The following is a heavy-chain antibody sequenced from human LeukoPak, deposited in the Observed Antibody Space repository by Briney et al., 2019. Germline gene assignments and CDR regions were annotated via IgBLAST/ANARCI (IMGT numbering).Heavy chain of an antibody. CDR3: AKDWCSGGSCLFDY. CDR2: ISYDGSNK. CDR1: GFTFNSYA. D-gene: IGHD2-15*01. J-gene: IGHJ4*02. Sequence: PGGSLRLSCAASGFTFNSYAMHWVRQAPGKGLEWVAVISYDGSNKYYADSVKGRFTISRDNSKNTLYLQMNSLRAEDTAVYYCAKDWCSGGSCLFDYWGQGTLVTVSS. V-gene: IGHV3-30*04.